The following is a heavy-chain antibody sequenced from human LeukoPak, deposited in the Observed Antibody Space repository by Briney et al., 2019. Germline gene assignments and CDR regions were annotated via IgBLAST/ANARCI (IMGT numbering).Heavy chain of an antibody. V-gene: IGHV4-59*01. CDR2: IYYSGST. J-gene: IGHJ5*02. Sequence: SETLSLTCTVSGGSISSYYWSWIRQPPGKGLEWIGYIYYSGSTKYNPSLKSRVTISVDTSKNQFSLRLSSVTAADTAVYYCARVDGFDPWGHGDLFTVSS. CDR1: GGSISSYY. CDR3: ARVDGFDP.